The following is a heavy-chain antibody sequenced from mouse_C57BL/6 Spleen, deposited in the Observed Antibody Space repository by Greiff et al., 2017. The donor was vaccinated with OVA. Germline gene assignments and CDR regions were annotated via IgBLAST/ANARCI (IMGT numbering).Heavy chain of an antibody. Sequence: QVQLKQPGAELVKPGASVKLSCKASGYTFTSYWMQWVKQRPGQGLEWIGEIDPSDSYTNYNQKFKGKATLTVDTSSSTAYMQLTSLTSEDSAVYYCARGGYYPMDYWGQGTSVTVSS. CDR1: GYTFTSYW. CDR2: IDPSDSYT. V-gene: IGHV1-50*01. CDR3: ARGGYYPMDY. J-gene: IGHJ4*01. D-gene: IGHD1-1*02.